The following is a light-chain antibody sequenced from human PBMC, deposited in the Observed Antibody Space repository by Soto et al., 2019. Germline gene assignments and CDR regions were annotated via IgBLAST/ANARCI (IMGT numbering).Light chain of an antibody. CDR2: EGS. V-gene: IGLV2-23*01. CDR1: SSDVGTYNL. CDR3: CSYADSTTYV. Sequence: QSVLTQPASVSGSPGQSITISCTGTSSDVGTYNLVSWYQQHPGKAPKLMIYEGSKWPSEVSNRFSGSKSGNTASLTISGLQAEDEADYYCCSYADSTTYVFGTGTKLTVL. J-gene: IGLJ1*01.